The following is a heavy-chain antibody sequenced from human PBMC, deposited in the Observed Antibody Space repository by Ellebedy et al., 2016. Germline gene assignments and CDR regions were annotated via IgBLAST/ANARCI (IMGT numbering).Heavy chain of an antibody. CDR2: ISYDGSDK. CDR3: ARELSWSGRDY. Sequence: GGSLRLSXAASGFSFSSFGMHWVRQAPGKGLEWVASISYDGSDKHYADSVKGRFTISRDSSKLYVQMNSLRGEDTAVYYCARELSWSGRDYWGQGTLVTVSS. CDR1: GFSFSSFG. J-gene: IGHJ4*02. V-gene: IGHV3-30*03. D-gene: IGHD3-3*01.